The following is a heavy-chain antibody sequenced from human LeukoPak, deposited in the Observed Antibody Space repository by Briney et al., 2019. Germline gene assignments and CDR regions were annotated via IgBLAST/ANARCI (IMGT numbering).Heavy chain of an antibody. D-gene: IGHD4-17*01. V-gene: IGHV3-15*01. J-gene: IGHJ6*02. CDR2: IKSKTDGGTT. CDR3: TTVTVTTWSVLYYYGMDV. Sequence: SWIRQAPGKGLEWVGRIKSKTDGGTTDYAAPVKGRFTISRDDSKNTLYLQMNSLKTEDTAVYYCTTVTVTTWSVLYYYGMDVWGQGTTVTVSS.